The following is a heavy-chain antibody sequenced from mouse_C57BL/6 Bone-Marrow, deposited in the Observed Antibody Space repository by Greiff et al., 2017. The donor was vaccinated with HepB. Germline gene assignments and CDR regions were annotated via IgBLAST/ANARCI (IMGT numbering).Heavy chain of an antibody. V-gene: IGHV1-52*01. CDR1: GYTFTSYW. CDR2: IDPSDSET. CDR3: ARRVWGTYFDY. J-gene: IGHJ2*01. Sequence: QVHVKQPGAELVRPGSSVKLSCKASGYTFTSYWMHWVKQRPIQGLEWIGNIDPSDSETHYNQKFKDKATLTVDKSSSTAYMQLSSLTSEDSAVYDCARRVWGTYFDYWGQGNTLTVSS. D-gene: IGHD3-3*01.